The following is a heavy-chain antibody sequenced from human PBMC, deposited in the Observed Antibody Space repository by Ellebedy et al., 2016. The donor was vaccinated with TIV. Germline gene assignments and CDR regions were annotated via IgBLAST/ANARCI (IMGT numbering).Heavy chain of an antibody. D-gene: IGHD3-16*01. J-gene: IGHJ6*02. CDR2: ISSSGSAI. CDR1: GFTFSSYE. CDR3: VKGRGGYYYYAMDV. Sequence: PGGSLRLSCAASGFTFSSYEMKWVRQAPGKGLEWVSYISSSGSAIYYADSVKGRFSISRDNAKNSLYLHLNSLRTEDTAVYYCVKGRGGYYYYAMDVWGQGTTVTVSS. V-gene: IGHV3-48*03.